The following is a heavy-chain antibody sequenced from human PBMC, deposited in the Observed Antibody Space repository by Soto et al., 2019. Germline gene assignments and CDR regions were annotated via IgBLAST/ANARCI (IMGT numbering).Heavy chain of an antibody. J-gene: IGHJ4*02. CDR3: AKDYDSYDPVGYFDY. D-gene: IGHD5-18*01. CDR1: GFTFSSYG. Sequence: QVQLVESGGGVVQPGRSLRLSCAASGFTFSSYGMHWVRQAPGKGLEWVAVISYDGSNKYYADSVKGRFTISRDNSKNTLYLQMNSLRAEDTAVYYCAKDYDSYDPVGYFDYWGQGTLVTVSS. V-gene: IGHV3-30*18. CDR2: ISYDGSNK.